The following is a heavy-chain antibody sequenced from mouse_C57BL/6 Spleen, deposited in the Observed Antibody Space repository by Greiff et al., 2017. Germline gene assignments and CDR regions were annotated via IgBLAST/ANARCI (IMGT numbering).Heavy chain of an antibody. CDR2: IYPGDGDT. CDR3: ARRETAQAPMDD. CDR1: GYAFSSSW. D-gene: IGHD3-2*02. Sequence: VQLKESGPELVKPGASVKISCKASGYAFSSSWMNWVKQRPGKGLEWIGRIYPGDGDTNYNGKFKGKATLTADKSSSTAYMQLSSLTSEDSAVYFCARRETAQAPMDDWGQETPVTVSP. V-gene: IGHV1-82*01. J-gene: IGHJ4*01.